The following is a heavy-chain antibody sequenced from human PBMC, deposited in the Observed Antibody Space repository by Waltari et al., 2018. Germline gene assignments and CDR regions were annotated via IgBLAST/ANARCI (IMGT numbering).Heavy chain of an antibody. CDR3: ARHECIAAAGTNYFDY. V-gene: IGHV4-39*01. D-gene: IGHD6-13*01. CDR1: GGAMSSSSYY. Sequence: QLQLQESGPGLVKPSETLSLTCTVSGGAMSSSSYYWGWLRQPPGKALEWIGGSYFSGSPYYTPSLKIRVTISVDTSKNQFSLKLSSVTAADTAVYYCARHECIAAAGTNYFDYWGQGTLVTVSS. CDR2: SYFSGSP. J-gene: IGHJ4*02.